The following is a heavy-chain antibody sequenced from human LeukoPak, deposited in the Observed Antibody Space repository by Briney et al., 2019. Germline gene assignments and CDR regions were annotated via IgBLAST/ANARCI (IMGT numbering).Heavy chain of an antibody. CDR1: GGSISSYY. Sequence: SETLSLTRTVSGGSISSYYWSWIRQPPGKGLEWIGYIYYSGSTNYNPSLKSRVTISVDTSKNQFSLKLSSVTAADTAVYYCARNPLGIVGATTGPGGFDPWGQGTLVTVSS. V-gene: IGHV4-59*01. CDR2: IYYSGST. CDR3: ARNPLGIVGATTGPGGFDP. J-gene: IGHJ5*02. D-gene: IGHD1-26*01.